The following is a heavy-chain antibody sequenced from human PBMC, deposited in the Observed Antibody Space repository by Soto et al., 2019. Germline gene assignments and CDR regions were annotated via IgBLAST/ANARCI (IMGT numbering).Heavy chain of an antibody. Sequence: GSVKVSCKASGYTFTSYGISWVRQAPGQGLEWMGWISAYNGNTDYAQKLQGRVTMTTDTSTSTAYMELRSLRSDDTAVYYCARSGSYLAPDAFDIWGQGTMVTVSS. V-gene: IGHV1-18*01. J-gene: IGHJ3*02. CDR2: ISAYNGNT. CDR1: GYTFTSYG. D-gene: IGHD1-26*01. CDR3: ARSGSYLAPDAFDI.